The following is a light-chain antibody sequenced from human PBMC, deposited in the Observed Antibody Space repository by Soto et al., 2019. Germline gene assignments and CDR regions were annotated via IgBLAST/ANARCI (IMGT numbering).Light chain of an antibody. CDR1: SSDVGSYNY. Sequence: QSALTQPASVSGSPGQSITISCTGTSSDVGSYNYVSWYQQHPGKAPKLMIYEVSNRPSGVSDRFSGSKSGNTASLTISGLQAEDEGDYYCFSYADSNNFVFGSGTKLTVL. CDR2: EVS. CDR3: FSYADSNNFV. V-gene: IGLV2-14*01. J-gene: IGLJ1*01.